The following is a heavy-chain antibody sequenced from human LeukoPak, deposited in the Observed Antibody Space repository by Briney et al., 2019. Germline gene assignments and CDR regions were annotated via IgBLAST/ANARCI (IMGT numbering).Heavy chain of an antibody. CDR3: AKTVYYYYMDV. V-gene: IGHV3-23*01. CDR1: GFTFSDCD. J-gene: IGHJ6*03. CDR2: ISGSGGDT. Sequence: GGSLRLSCTASGFTFSDCDMNWFRQAPGKGLEWVSAISGSGGDTYYADSVKGRFTISRDNSKNTLYLLLNSLRADDTAVYYCAKTVYYYYMDVWGKGTTVTVSS.